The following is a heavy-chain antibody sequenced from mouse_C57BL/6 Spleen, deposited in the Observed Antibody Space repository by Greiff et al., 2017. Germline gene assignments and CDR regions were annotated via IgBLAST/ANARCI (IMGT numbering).Heavy chain of an antibody. D-gene: IGHD2-5*01. CDR2: IYPGSGST. Sequence: VQLQQPGAELVKPGASVKMSCKASGYTFTSYWITWVKQRPGQGLEWIGDIYPGSGSTNYNEKFKSKATLTVDTSSSTAYMQLSSLTSEDSAVYYCARGYSNYVSAMDYWGQGTSVTVSS. CDR3: ARGYSNYVSAMDY. J-gene: IGHJ4*01. V-gene: IGHV1-55*01. CDR1: GYTFTSYW.